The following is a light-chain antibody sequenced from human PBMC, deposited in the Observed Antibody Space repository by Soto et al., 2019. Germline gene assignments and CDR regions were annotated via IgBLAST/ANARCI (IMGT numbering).Light chain of an antibody. CDR3: QQYGGSTRT. Sequence: IVLTQSPATLSLSPGKRATLSCRASQNISNYLIWYQQKPGQAPRLIIHGASSRATGVPDRITGSGSGTDFTLSISRLEPEDFAVYYCQQYGGSTRTFXQGTKVDIK. V-gene: IGKV3-20*01. J-gene: IGKJ1*01. CDR1: QNISNY. CDR2: GAS.